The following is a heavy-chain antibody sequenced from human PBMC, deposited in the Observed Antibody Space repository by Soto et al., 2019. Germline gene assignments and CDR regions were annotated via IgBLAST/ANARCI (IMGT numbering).Heavy chain of an antibody. Sequence: GGSLRLSCAASGFTFSSYWMSWVRQAPGKGLEWVANIKQDGSEKYYVDSVKGRFTISRDNAKNSLYLQMNGLRAEDTAVYYCARKLWDDFWSGYYMSWTEDYYYYYMDVWGKGTTVTVSS. CDR2: IKQDGSEK. J-gene: IGHJ6*03. V-gene: IGHV3-7*01. D-gene: IGHD3-3*01. CDR1: GFTFSSYW. CDR3: ARKLWDDFWSGYYMSWTEDYYYYYMDV.